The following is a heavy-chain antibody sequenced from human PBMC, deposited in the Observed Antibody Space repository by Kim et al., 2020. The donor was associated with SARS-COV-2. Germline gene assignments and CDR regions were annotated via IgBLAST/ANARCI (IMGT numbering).Heavy chain of an antibody. CDR3: ARGGKQQLVF. D-gene: IGHD6-13*01. CDR2: INHSGST. Sequence: SETLSLTCAVYGGSFSGYYWSWIRQPPGKGLEWIGEINHSGSTNYNPSLKSRVTISVDTSKNQFSLKLSSVTAADTAVYYCARGGKQQLVFWGQGTLVTVSS. J-gene: IGHJ4*02. CDR1: GGSFSGYY. V-gene: IGHV4-34*01.